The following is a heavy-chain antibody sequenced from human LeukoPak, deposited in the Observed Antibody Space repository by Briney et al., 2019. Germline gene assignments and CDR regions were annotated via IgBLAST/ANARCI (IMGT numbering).Heavy chain of an antibody. Sequence: ASVTVSCKASGYTFTSYGISWVRQAPGQGLEWMGWISAYNGNTDYAQKLQGRVTMTTDTSTSTAYMELRSLRSDDTGVYYCARNLYGSGSYYPGDYWGQGTLVTVSS. CDR2: ISAYNGNT. CDR3: ARNLYGSGSYYPGDY. D-gene: IGHD3-10*01. V-gene: IGHV1-18*01. CDR1: GYTFTSYG. J-gene: IGHJ4*02.